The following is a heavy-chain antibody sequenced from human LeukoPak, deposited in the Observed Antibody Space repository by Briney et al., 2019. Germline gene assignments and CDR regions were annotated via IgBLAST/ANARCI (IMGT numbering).Heavy chain of an antibody. V-gene: IGHV3-7*01. D-gene: IGHD3-10*01. CDR1: GFTFSNAW. J-gene: IGHJ4*02. Sequence: GGSLRLSCAASGFTFSNAWMSWVRQAPGKGLEWVATIKQDGSEKYYVDSVKGRFTISRDNTKNSLYLQMNSLRAEDTAVYYCARTRGVDYWGQGTLVTVSS. CDR2: IKQDGSEK. CDR3: ARTRGVDY.